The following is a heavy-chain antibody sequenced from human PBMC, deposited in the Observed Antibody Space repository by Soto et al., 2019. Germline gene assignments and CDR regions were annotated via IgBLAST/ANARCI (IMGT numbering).Heavy chain of an antibody. CDR1: GYTFTRYY. J-gene: IGHJ4*02. V-gene: IGHV1-46*01. CDR2: VNPSGDNT. D-gene: IGHD4-17*01. CDR3: ARELGGTTVNTLFDH. Sequence: QVQLVQSGAEGKKPGASVKVSCKASGYTFTRYYIHWVRQAPGQGLEWMGIVNPSGDNTNYAQKFRDRVTMTRDTSTNTVHMELSSLRSEDTAVYFCARELGGTTVNTLFDHWGQGTVVTVSS.